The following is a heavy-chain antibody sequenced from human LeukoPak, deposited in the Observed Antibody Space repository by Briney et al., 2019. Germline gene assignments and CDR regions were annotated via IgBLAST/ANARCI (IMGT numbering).Heavy chain of an antibody. CDR1: GFTFSSYS. D-gene: IGHD6-19*01. CDR3: ARDKTEQWLVLEAFDI. V-gene: IGHV3-21*01. J-gene: IGHJ3*02. CDR2: ISATSSYI. Sequence: PGGSLRLSCAASGFTFSSYSMNWVRQTPGKGLEWVSSISATSSYIYYADSARGRFTISRDNAKNSPYLQMNSLRAEDTAVYYCARDKTEQWLVLEAFDIWGQGTVVTVSS.